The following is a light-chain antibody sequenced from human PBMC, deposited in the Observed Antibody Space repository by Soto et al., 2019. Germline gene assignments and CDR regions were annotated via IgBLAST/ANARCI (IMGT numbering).Light chain of an antibody. J-gene: IGLJ2*01. Sequence: QSVLTQSASVSGSPGQSITISCTGTSSDVGGYNYVSWYQQQPGKAPKLMIYEVTNRPSGVSNRFSGSKSGNTASLTISGLQAEDEAHYYCSSYTSSTLVVFGGGTKLTVL. CDR2: EVT. CDR1: SSDVGGYNY. V-gene: IGLV2-14*01. CDR3: SSYTSSTLVV.